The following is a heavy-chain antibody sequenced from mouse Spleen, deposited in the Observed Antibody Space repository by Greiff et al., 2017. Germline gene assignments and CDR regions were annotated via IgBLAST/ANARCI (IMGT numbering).Heavy chain of an antibody. D-gene: IGHD2-4*01. J-gene: IGHJ3*01. V-gene: IGHV2-6*01. CDR3: ASDPTTTGYDYDGFAY. CDR2: IWGGGST. CDR1: GFSLTSYG. Sequence: QVQLKESGPGLVAPSQSLSITCTVSGFSLTSYGVDWVRQSPGKGLEWLGVIWGGGSTNYNSALKSRLSISKDNSKSQVFLKMNSLQTDDTAMYYCASDPTTTGYDYDGFAYWGQGTLVTVSA.